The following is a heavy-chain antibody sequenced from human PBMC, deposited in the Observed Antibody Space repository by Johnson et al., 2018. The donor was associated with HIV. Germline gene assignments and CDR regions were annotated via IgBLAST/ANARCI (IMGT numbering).Heavy chain of an antibody. CDR3: ARDTDDFWSGAGAFDI. Sequence: QVQLVESGGGVVRPGGSLRLSCAASGFNFDIYDMDWVRQAPGKGLEWVAVISYDGSNKYYADSVKGRFTISREHSKSTLNLQMNNLRAEDTAVYYCARDTDDFWSGAGAFDIWG. D-gene: IGHD3-3*01. CDR2: ISYDGSNK. CDR1: GFNFDIYD. J-gene: IGHJ3*02. V-gene: IGHV3-30*03.